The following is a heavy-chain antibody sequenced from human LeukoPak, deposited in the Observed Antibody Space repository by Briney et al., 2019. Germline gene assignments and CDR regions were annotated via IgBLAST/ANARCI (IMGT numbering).Heavy chain of an antibody. CDR1: GGSISSSSYY. Sequence: SETLSLTCTVSGGSISSSSYYWSWIRQPAGKGLEWIGRIYTSGSTNYNPSLKSRVTMSVDTSKNQFSLKLSSVTAADTAVYYCAREVPGGIAISYYYYYYMDVWGKGTTVTVSS. D-gene: IGHD6-13*01. CDR2: IYTSGST. CDR3: AREVPGGIAISYYYYYYMDV. J-gene: IGHJ6*03. V-gene: IGHV4-61*02.